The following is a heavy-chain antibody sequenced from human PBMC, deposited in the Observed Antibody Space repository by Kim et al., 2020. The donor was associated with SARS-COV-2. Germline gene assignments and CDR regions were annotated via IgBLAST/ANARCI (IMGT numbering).Heavy chain of an antibody. CDR2: ISAYNGNT. CDR1: GYTFTSYG. V-gene: IGHV1-18*01. CDR3: ARETEGSFYDIFPDP. D-gene: IGHD3-9*01. Sequence: ASVKVSCKASGYTFTSYGISWVRQAPGQGLEWMGWISAYNGNTNYAQKLQGRVTMTTDTSTSTAYMELRSLRSDDTAVYYCARETEGSFYDIFPDPWGQEPWSPSPQ. J-gene: IGHJ5*02.